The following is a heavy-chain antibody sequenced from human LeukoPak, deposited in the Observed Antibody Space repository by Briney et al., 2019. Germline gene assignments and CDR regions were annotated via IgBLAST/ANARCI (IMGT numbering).Heavy chain of an antibody. CDR1: GFTFSDYY. Sequence: GGSLRLSCAASGFTFSDYYMSWIRQAPGKGPEWVSYLCDSGRTIYYADSVKGRFTISRDNAKNSVYLQMNNLGAEDTAVYYCARDRLGDYDHSGYYDKWGQGTLVTVSS. J-gene: IGHJ4*02. V-gene: IGHV3-11*01. D-gene: IGHD3-22*01. CDR3: ARDRLGDYDHSGYYDK. CDR2: LCDSGRTI.